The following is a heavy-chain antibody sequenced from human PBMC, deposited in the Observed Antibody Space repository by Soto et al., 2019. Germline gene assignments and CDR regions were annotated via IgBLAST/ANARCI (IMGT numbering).Heavy chain of an antibody. Sequence: SGPTLVNPTQTLTLTCTFSGFSPSTSGVGVGWIRQPPGKALEWLAVIYWDDDKGYSPSLKNRLTITKDTSKNQVVLTMTNMDPVDTATYYCAHTVGLVVVTSEDEYFQHWGQGTQVTVSS. D-gene: IGHD2-15*01. CDR2: IYWDDDK. CDR1: GFSPSTSGVG. J-gene: IGHJ1*01. V-gene: IGHV2-5*02. CDR3: AHTVGLVVVTSEDEYFQH.